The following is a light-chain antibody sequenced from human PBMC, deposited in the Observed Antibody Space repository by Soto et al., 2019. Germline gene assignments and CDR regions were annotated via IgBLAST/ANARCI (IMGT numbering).Light chain of an antibody. V-gene: IGKV3-11*01. CDR2: DAS. CDR1: QSVSSY. CDR3: QQRSNWPLT. Sequence: DIELTQSPSTLSLSPGERATLSCRASQSVSSYLAWYQQKPGQAPRLLIYDASNRATGIPARFSGSGSGTDFTLPISSLEPEDFAVYYCQQRSNWPLTFGGGTKVDIK. J-gene: IGKJ4*01.